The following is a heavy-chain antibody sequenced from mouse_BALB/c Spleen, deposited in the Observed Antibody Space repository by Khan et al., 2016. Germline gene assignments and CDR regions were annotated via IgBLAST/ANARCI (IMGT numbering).Heavy chain of an antibody. Sequence: QIQLVQSGPELKKPGETVKISCKASGYTFTNYGMNWVKQAPGKGLKWMGWINTYTGEPTYADDFKGRFAFSLETSASTAYLQINNLKNEDMATYFCARMDGDYDYWGQGTTLTVSS. V-gene: IGHV9-1*02. D-gene: IGHD2-13*01. CDR3: ARMDGDYDY. CDR1: GYTFTNYG. J-gene: IGHJ2*01. CDR2: INTYTGEP.